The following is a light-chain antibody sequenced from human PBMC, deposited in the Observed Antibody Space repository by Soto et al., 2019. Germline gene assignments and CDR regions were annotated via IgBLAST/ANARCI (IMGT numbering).Light chain of an antibody. V-gene: IGKV1-5*03. CDR2: KAS. Sequence: DIQMTHSPSTLSASVGDRVTITCRASQSISGWLAWYQQKPGKATKLLIYKASSLESGVPSRFSGSGSGTEFTLTISSLQPDDFATYYCQQYNSYSTFGQGTKVEIK. CDR1: QSISGW. CDR3: QQYNSYST. J-gene: IGKJ1*01.